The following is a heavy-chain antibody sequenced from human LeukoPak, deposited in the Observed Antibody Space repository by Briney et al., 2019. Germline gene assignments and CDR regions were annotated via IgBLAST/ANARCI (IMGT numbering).Heavy chain of an antibody. D-gene: IGHD6-6*01. Sequence: SVEVSCKASGGTFSSYAISWVRQAPGQGLEWMGGINPIFGTANYAQKFQGRVTITTDESTSTAYMELSSLRSEDTAVYYCARERYSSSSWRTDAFDIWGQGTMVTVSS. J-gene: IGHJ3*02. V-gene: IGHV1-69*05. CDR2: INPIFGTA. CDR1: GGTFSSYA. CDR3: ARERYSSSSWRTDAFDI.